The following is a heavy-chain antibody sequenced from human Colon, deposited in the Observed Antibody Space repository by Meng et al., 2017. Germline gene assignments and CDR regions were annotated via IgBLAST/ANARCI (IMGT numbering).Heavy chain of an antibody. J-gene: IGHJ5*02. D-gene: IGHD1-1*01. Sequence: VQLHRPGPGLVKPSQNRSLTCTVSGGSLSSDTYYWTWIRQDPGKGLEWIGIINHSGSTYYNPSLKSRVTMSLDTSKQQFSLKLISVTAADTAVYFCARGLNEGGLAHNWFDPWGQGTLVTVSS. V-gene: IGHV4-31*03. CDR3: ARGLNEGGLAHNWFDP. CDR2: INHSGST. CDR1: GGSLSSDTYY.